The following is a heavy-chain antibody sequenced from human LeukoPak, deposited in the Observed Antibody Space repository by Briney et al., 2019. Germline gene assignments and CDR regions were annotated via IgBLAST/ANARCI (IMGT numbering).Heavy chain of an antibody. J-gene: IGHJ4*02. D-gene: IGHD3-22*01. Sequence: PSETLSLTCTVSGDSINSLDLWSWVRQPPGKGLAWIGEMYLSGTTHSNPSVKSRVTISIDKSKNQFFLNLSSVTAADTAVYYCAGLVGRYSSGLYYYYFDYWGQGTLVTVSS. CDR1: GDSINSLDL. CDR3: AGLVGRYSSGLYYYYFDY. V-gene: IGHV4-4*02. CDR2: MYLSGTT.